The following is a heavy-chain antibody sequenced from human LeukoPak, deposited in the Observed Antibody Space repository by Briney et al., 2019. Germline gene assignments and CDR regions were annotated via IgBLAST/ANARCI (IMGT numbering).Heavy chain of an antibody. CDR3: ARDLPNGWFDY. J-gene: IGHJ4*02. Sequence: GESLRLSCAVSGFTFRSYWMTWVRQAPGKGLEWVANIMQDGSEKYYLDSVKGRFTISRDNAKNSVYLQVNSLRAEDTAVYYCARDLPNGWFDYWGQGTLVTVSS. D-gene: IGHD6-19*01. V-gene: IGHV3-7*01. CDR2: IMQDGSEK. CDR1: GFTFRSYW.